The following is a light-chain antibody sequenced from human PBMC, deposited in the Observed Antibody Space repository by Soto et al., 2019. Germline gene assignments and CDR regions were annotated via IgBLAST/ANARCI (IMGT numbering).Light chain of an antibody. CDR1: SSNIGAGYD. CDR2: VNI. J-gene: IGLJ1*01. CDR3: QSYDSSLSAYV. Sequence: QSVLTQQPSVSGAPGQRVTFSCTGSSSNIGAGYDVHWYQQLPGTAPKLLIYVNINRPSGVPDRFSGSKSGTSASLAITGLQAEDEAEYYCQSYDSSLSAYVFGTGTKVTVL. V-gene: IGLV1-40*01.